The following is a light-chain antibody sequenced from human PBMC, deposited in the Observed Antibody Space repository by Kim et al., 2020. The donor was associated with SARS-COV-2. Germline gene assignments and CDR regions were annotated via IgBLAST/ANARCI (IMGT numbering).Light chain of an antibody. J-gene: IGKJ4*01. Sequence: EIVLTQSPATLSLSPGERATLSCRASQSVSSYLAWYQQKPGQAPRLLIYDASSRATGIPVRFSGSGSGTDFTLTINSLEPEDFAVYYCQQRSNWPPVTFGGGTKVDIK. CDR2: DAS. CDR3: QQRSNWPPVT. V-gene: IGKV3-11*01. CDR1: QSVSSY.